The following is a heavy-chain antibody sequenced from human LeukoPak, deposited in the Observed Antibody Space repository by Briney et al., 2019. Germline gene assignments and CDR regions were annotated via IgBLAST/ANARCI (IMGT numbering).Heavy chain of an antibody. V-gene: IGHV4-59*01. Sequence: SETLSLTCTVSGGSISSYYWSWIRQPPGKGLEWIGYIYYSGSTNYNPSLKSRVTISLDTSKNQFSLKLSSVTAADTAVYYCARLSLWFGEFQFDYWGQGTLVTVSS. J-gene: IGHJ4*02. CDR2: IYYSGST. CDR3: ARLSLWFGEFQFDY. CDR1: GGSISSYY. D-gene: IGHD3-10*01.